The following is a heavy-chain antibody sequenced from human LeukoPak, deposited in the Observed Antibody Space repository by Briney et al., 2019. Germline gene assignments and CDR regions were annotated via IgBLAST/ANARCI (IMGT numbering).Heavy chain of an antibody. V-gene: IGHV1-69*05. CDR1: GGTFSSYA. CDR2: IIPIFGTA. J-gene: IGHJ4*02. Sequence: SVTVSCKASGGTFSSYAISWVRQAPGQGLAWMGGIIPIFGTANYAQKFQGRVTITTDESTSTAYMELSSLRSEDTAVYYCARDPSPDEGPLDYWGQGTLVTVSS. CDR3: ARDPSPDEGPLDY. D-gene: IGHD5-24*01.